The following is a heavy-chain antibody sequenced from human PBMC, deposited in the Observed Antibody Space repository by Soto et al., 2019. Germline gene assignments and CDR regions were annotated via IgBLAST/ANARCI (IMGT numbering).Heavy chain of an antibody. Sequence: GGSLRLSCSASGLRVSGNYVTWVRQAPGQGLQWVSTLYTDADLYYADSVAGRFTISRDKSKNTFSLQMDRLRVEDTAVYYCATELIAKFGMAVWGQGTTVTVPS. D-gene: IGHD2-21*01. CDR1: GLRVSGNY. CDR3: ATELIAKFGMAV. J-gene: IGHJ6*02. CDR2: LYTDADL. V-gene: IGHV3-53*01.